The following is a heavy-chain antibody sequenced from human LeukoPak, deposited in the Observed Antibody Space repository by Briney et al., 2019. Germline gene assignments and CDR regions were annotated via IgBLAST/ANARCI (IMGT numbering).Heavy chain of an antibody. D-gene: IGHD6-25*01. J-gene: IGHJ4*02. Sequence: PGESLKISCKGSGFTFTTYWIGWVRQMPGKGLEWMGIIYPGDSDTRYSPSFQGQITISVDKSISTAYLQWTALKASDTATYYCVRQTGPYAAHDSWGQGTLVTVSS. V-gene: IGHV5-51*01. CDR3: VRQTGPYAAHDS. CDR2: IYPGDSDT. CDR1: GFTFTTYW.